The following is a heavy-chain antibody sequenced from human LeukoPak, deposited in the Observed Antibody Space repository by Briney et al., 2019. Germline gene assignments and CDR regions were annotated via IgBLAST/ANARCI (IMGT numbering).Heavy chain of an antibody. V-gene: IGHV4-39*01. CDR1: GGSISWTSYY. D-gene: IGHD5-24*01. Sequence: SETLSLTCTVSGGSISWTSYYWGWIRQPPGKGLELIGSFYYNGSTYYSPSLKSRATISAETSKNQFSLKLSSATAADTAVFYCARHGMATIINWGQGTLVTVSS. CDR3: ARHGMATIIN. CDR2: FYYNGST. J-gene: IGHJ4*02.